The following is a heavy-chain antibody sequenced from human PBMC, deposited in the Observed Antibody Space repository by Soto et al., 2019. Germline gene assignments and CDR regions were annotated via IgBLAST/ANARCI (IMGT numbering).Heavy chain of an antibody. J-gene: IGHJ6*02. CDR2: VSPIGTP. CDR3: ETDRGSYGMDV. CDR1: GDSVSGGYY. Sequence: QVQLQESGPGLVKPSQTLSLTCTVSGDSVSGGYYWSWVRQRPRKGLEWIGYVSPIGTPYYSPSLNSRVSISIDTSKKQLSLEVRSVIAADTAVYYCETDRGSYGMDVWGQGTTVTVSS. V-gene: IGHV4-31*03.